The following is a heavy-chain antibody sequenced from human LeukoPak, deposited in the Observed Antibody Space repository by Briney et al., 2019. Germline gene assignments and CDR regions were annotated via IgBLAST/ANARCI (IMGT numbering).Heavy chain of an antibody. J-gene: IGHJ4*02. Sequence: ASVKVSCKVSGDTLSEFSMQWVRQAPGKGLEWMGVFAPGSETIYAQKFQGRLSMTEDTSRDTACMELNSLRSADTAVYFCAVWGYRSESTTRYARFDYWGQGSLVTVSS. CDR2: FAPGSET. V-gene: IGHV1-24*01. CDR3: AVWGYRSESTTRYARFDY. D-gene: IGHD2/OR15-2a*01. CDR1: GDTLSEFS.